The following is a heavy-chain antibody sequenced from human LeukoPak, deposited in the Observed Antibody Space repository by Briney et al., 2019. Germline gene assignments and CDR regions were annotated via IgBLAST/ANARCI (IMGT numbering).Heavy chain of an antibody. CDR2: ISSSSSYI. Sequence: TPGGSLRLSCAASGFTFSSYSMNWVRQAPGKGLEWVSSISSSSSYIYYADSVKGRFTITRDNAKNSLYLQMNSLRAEDTAVYYCARVHYYDSSGYYYVGYFDYWGQGTLATVSS. CDR1: GFTFSSYS. D-gene: IGHD3-22*01. CDR3: ARVHYYDSSGYYYVGYFDY. J-gene: IGHJ4*02. V-gene: IGHV3-21*01.